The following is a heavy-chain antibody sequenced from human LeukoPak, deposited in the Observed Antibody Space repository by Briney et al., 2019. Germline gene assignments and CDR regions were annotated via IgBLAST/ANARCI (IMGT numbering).Heavy chain of an antibody. D-gene: IGHD3-10*01. V-gene: IGHV3-23*01. CDR2: ISGSGGST. J-gene: IGHJ4*02. CDR3: ARSFYGSGSFYSGVDY. Sequence: GGSLRLSCAASGLTFSSYAMSWVRQAPGKGLEWVSAISGSGGSTYYADSVKGRFTISRDNSKNTLYLQLNGLRAEDTAVYYCARSFYGSGSFYSGVDYWGQGTLVTVSS. CDR1: GLTFSSYA.